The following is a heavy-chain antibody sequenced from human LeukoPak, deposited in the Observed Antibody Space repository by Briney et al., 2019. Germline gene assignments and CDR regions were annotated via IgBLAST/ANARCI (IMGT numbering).Heavy chain of an antibody. Sequence: GGSLRLSCAASGFTFSSYWMSWVRQAPGKGLDWVANIKQDGSEKYYVDSVKGRFTISRDNAKNSLYLQMNSLRAEDTAVCYCARVRGVVIATCFDYWGQGTLVTVSS. J-gene: IGHJ4*02. CDR1: GFTFSSYW. V-gene: IGHV3-7*01. CDR3: ARVRGVVIATCFDY. D-gene: IGHD2-21*01. CDR2: IKQDGSEK.